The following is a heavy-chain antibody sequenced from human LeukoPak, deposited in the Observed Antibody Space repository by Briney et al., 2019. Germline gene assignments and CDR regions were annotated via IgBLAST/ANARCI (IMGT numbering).Heavy chain of an antibody. CDR3: AREQWLENWFDP. CDR1: GDTVSRNNPA. Sequence: SQTLSLTCAISGDTVSRNNPAWNWIRQSPSRGLEWPGRTYFKSKWYNDYAESVKGRISINPDTSKNQFSLQLNSVTPEDTAVYYCAREQWLENWFDPWGQGTLVTVSS. CDR2: TYFKSKWYN. V-gene: IGHV6-1*01. J-gene: IGHJ5*02. D-gene: IGHD6-19*01.